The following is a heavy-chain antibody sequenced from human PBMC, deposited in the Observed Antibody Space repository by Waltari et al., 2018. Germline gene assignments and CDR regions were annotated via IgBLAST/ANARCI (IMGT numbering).Heavy chain of an antibody. Sequence: QITLKESGPTLVKPTQTLTLTCAFSGFSSSTSGVGVGWIRQPPGKPLEWLAFVYWDDNKRYSPSLKGRLTITKDTSEDQVVLTMTNMDPVDTATYFCAHRPSHYDIFSGYYNYFDYWGQGILVTVSS. CDR1: GFSSSTSGVG. J-gene: IGHJ4*02. D-gene: IGHD3-9*01. CDR2: VYWDDNK. CDR3: AHRPSHYDIFSGYYNYFDY. V-gene: IGHV2-5*02.